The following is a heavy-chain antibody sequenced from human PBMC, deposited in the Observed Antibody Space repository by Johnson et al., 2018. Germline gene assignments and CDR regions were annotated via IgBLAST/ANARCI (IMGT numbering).Heavy chain of an antibody. V-gene: IGHV3-9*01. CDR1: GFTFDDYA. CDR3: ARYGYCSSTSCYHYYGMDV. CDR2: ISWNSGSI. D-gene: IGHD2-2*03. J-gene: IGHJ6*02. Sequence: VQLVESGGGLVQPGRSLRLSCAASGFTFDDYAMHWVRQAPGKGLEWVSGISWNSGSIGYADSVKGRFTISRDNAKNSLYLQRNSLRAEETAFYYCARYGYCSSTSCYHYYGMDVWGQGTTVTVSS.